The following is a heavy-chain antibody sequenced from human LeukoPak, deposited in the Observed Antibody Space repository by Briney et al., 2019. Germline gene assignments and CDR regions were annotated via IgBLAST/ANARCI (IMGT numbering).Heavy chain of an antibody. J-gene: IGHJ4*02. CDR2: IKKDGSEK. CDR3: ARHLSGITGYTYGRGIDY. V-gene: IGHV3-7*01. D-gene: IGHD5-18*01. Sequence: GGSLRLSCAASGFTFSSYWMSWVRQAPGKGLEWVANIKKDGSEKYYVDSVKGRFTISRDNAKTSLYVQMNSLRAEDTAVYYCARHLSGITGYTYGRGIDYWGQGTLVTVSS. CDR1: GFTFSSYW.